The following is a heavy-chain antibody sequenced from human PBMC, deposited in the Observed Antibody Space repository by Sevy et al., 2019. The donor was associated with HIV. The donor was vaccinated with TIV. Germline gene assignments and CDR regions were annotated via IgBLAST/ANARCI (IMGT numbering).Heavy chain of an antibody. Sequence: GESLKISCKGSGYRFTDYWIAWVRQRPGKGLEWMGIIYPVDSDTIYSRSFRGQVTISVDKSITTAYVKWSTLKASDTGIYYCARAARGTLPSYYYYGWDIWGQGTTVTVSS. CDR3: ARAARGTLPSYYYYGWDI. V-gene: IGHV5-51*01. CDR2: IYPVDSDT. J-gene: IGHJ6*02. CDR1: GYRFTDYW.